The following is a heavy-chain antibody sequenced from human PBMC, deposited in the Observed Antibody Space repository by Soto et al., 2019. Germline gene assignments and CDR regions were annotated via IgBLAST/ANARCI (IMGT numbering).Heavy chain of an antibody. CDR3: ARLIGNSWLDF. J-gene: IGHJ5*01. V-gene: IGHV6-1*01. CDR2: TYYRSKWYN. CDR1: VGRGSSQTGN. D-gene: IGHD1-26*01. Sequence: SPTLPTPLFIPVGRGSSQTGNLQLSRQSPSRGLEWLGRTYYRSKWYNDYAESVKSRITINPDTSKNQFSLHLNSVTPEDTAVYYCARLIGNSWLDFWGQGTLVTVSS.